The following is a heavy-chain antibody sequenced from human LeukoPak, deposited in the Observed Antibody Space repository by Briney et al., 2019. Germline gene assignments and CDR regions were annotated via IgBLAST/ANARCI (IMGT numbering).Heavy chain of an antibody. CDR3: AKDFPLAAAGTFDY. Sequence: GGSLRLSCAASGFTFSSYGMHWVRQAPGKGLEWVAVISYDGSNKYYADSVKGRFTISRDNSKNTLYLQMNSLRAEDTAVYYCAKDFPLAAAGTFDYWGQGTLVTVFS. D-gene: IGHD6-13*01. J-gene: IGHJ4*02. V-gene: IGHV3-30*18. CDR2: ISYDGSNK. CDR1: GFTFSSYG.